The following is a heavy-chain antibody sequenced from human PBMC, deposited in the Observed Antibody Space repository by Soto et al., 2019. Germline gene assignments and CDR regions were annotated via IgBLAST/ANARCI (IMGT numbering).Heavy chain of an antibody. J-gene: IGHJ5*02. Sequence: GESLKISCKGSGYSFTSYWIGWVRQMPGKGLEWMGIIYPGDSDTRYSPSFQGQVTISADKSISTAYLQWSSLKASDTAMYYCARGGSYDILTGYYTYNWFDPWGQGTLVTVSS. CDR1: GYSFTSYW. V-gene: IGHV5-51*01. CDR3: ARGGSYDILTGYYTYNWFDP. CDR2: IYPGDSDT. D-gene: IGHD3-9*01.